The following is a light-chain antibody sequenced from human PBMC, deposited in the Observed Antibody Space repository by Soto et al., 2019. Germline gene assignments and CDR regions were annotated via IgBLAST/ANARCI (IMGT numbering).Light chain of an antibody. Sequence: EMVVTQFPGTLSLSPGERATLSCRASQSVSSSYFAWYQQRFGQAPRLLIYGASSRATGIPDRFSGSGSGTDFTLTISRLEPEDFAVYYCQQYGSSSWTFGQGTKV. J-gene: IGKJ1*01. V-gene: IGKV3-20*01. CDR1: QSVSSSY. CDR3: QQYGSSSWT. CDR2: GAS.